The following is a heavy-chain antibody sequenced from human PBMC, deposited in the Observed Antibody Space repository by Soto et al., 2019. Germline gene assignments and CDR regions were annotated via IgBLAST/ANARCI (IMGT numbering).Heavy chain of an antibody. CDR1: GGSISSYY. J-gene: IGHJ6*02. CDR2: IYYSGST. V-gene: IGHV4-59*01. Sequence: KSSETLSLTCTVSGGSISSYYWSWIRQPPGKGLEWIGYIYYSGSTNYNPSLKSRVTISVDTSKNQFSLKLSSVTAADTAVYYCARFTVVWSGYYRVTGYYYGMDVWGQGTTVTVSS. D-gene: IGHD3-3*01. CDR3: ARFTVVWSGYYRVTGYYYGMDV.